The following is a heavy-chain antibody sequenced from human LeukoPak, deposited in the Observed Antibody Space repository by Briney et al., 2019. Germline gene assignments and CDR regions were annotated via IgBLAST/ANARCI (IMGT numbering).Heavy chain of an antibody. CDR3: ARDENLVAEDY. Sequence: ASVKVSCKASGGTFISYAISWVRQATGQGLEWMGWMNPNSGNTGYAQKFQGRVTMTRNTSISTAYMELRSLRSDDTAFYYCARDENLVAEDYWGQGTLVTVSS. J-gene: IGHJ4*02. CDR2: MNPNSGNT. D-gene: IGHD6-25*01. CDR1: GGTFISYA. V-gene: IGHV1-8*02.